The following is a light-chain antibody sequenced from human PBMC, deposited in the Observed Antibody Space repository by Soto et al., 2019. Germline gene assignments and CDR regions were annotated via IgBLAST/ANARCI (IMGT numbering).Light chain of an antibody. V-gene: IGKV1-5*01. CDR2: EAT. CDR1: QSISTW. Sequence: DIQMTQSPSTLSASVGDRVTITCRASQSISTWLAWYQQKPGKAPKLLIFEATTLETEVPSRFSGSGSGTDFTLTITSLQPDDLATYYCQQYSTYWTFGQGNKVEVK. CDR3: QQYSTYWT. J-gene: IGKJ1*01.